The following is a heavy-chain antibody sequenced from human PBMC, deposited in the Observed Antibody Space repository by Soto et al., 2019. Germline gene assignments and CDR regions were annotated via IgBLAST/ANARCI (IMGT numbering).Heavy chain of an antibody. CDR1: GGSISSYY. CDR2: IYTSGST. Sequence: SETLSLTCTVSGGSISSYYWSWIRQPAGKGLEWIGRIYTSGSTNYNPSLKSRVTMSVDTSKNQFSLKLSSVAAADTAVYYCARACSSNSCYDVFDYWGQGTLVTVSS. V-gene: IGHV4-4*07. D-gene: IGHD2-2*01. J-gene: IGHJ4*02. CDR3: ARACSSNSCYDVFDY.